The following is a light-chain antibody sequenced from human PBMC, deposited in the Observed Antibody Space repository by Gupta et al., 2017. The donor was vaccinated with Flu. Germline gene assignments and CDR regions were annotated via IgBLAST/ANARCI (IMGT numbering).Light chain of an antibody. CDR3: AAWDDSLNGHYV. CDR2: GNS. V-gene: IGLV1-44*01. Sequence: QSVLAQPPSASATPGQRVTISCSGSSSNIGSNNVNWYQQVPGTAPKLLIYGNSQRPSGVPARCSGSKSGTSASLAISGLQSEDEADYYCAAWDDSLNGHYVFGTGTKVTAL. CDR1: SSNIGSNN. J-gene: IGLJ1*01.